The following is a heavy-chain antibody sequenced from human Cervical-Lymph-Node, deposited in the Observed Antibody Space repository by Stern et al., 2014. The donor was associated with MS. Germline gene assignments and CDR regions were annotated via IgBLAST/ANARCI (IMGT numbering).Heavy chain of an antibody. CDR3: ARHVQGFDY. V-gene: IGHV5-51*01. CDR2: IYPYDSDT. CDR1: GYSFTIYY. Sequence: EVQLEESGAEVKKPGESLKISCQLSGYSFTIYYIAWVRQMPGKGLEWMGVIYPYDSDTTYSPSFQGQVTISADKSITTAYLQWSSLRASDTAMYYCARHVQGFDYWGQGTLVTVSS. J-gene: IGHJ4*02.